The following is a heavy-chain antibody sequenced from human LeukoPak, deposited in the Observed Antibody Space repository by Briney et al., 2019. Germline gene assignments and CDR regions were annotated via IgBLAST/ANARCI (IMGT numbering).Heavy chain of an antibody. V-gene: IGHV3-7*01. CDR2: IKPDGSEK. CDR1: GFTFSDYW. D-gene: IGHD3-10*01. J-gene: IGHJ4*02. CDR3: ARDQPMGSY. Sequence: GGSLRLSCATSGFTFSDYWISWVRQAPGKGLEWVANIKPDGSEKNYVDSVKGRFTISRDNAKNLLFLQMNGLRVEDTAVYYCARDQPMGSYWGQGTLVTVSS.